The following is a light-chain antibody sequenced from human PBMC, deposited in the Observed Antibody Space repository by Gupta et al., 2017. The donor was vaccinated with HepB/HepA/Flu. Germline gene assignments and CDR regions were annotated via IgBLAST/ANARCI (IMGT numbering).Light chain of an antibody. CDR3: MQALPTPT. V-gene: IGKV2-28*01. CDR1: QSLLHSNGYNY. Sequence: DIVMTQSPLSLPVTPGEPASISCRSSQSLLHSNGYNYLDWYLQKPGQSPQLLIYLGSNRASGVPDRFSGSGSGTDFTLKISRVEAEDVGVYYGMQALPTPTFGPGTKVDIK. J-gene: IGKJ3*01. CDR2: LGS.